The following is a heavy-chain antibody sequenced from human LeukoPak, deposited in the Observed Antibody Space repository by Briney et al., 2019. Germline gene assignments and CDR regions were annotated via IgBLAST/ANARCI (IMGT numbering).Heavy chain of an antibody. CDR1: GFTFSSFG. Sequence: GGSLRLSCAASGFTFSSFGMHWVRQAPGKGLEWVAVIWYDASNKYYADSVKGRFTISRDNSKNTLYLQMNSLRAEDTAVYYCARDQYYGSGSYYNQYYGMDVWGQGTTVTVSS. J-gene: IGHJ6*02. D-gene: IGHD3-10*01. CDR3: ARDQYYGSGSYYNQYYGMDV. CDR2: IWYDASNK. V-gene: IGHV3-33*01.